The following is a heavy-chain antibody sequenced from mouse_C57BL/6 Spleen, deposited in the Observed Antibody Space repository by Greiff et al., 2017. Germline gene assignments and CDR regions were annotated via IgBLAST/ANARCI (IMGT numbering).Heavy chain of an antibody. J-gene: IGHJ2*01. Sequence: QVQLKESGPELVKPGASVKISCKASGYSFTSYYIHWVKQRPGQGLEWIGWIYPGSGNTKYNEKFKGKATLTAGTSSSTAYMQLSSLTSEDSAVYYCVGGYDYFDYWGQGTTLTVSS. V-gene: IGHV1-66*01. CDR2: IYPGSGNT. CDR3: VGGYDYFDY. CDR1: GYSFTSYY. D-gene: IGHD2-2*01.